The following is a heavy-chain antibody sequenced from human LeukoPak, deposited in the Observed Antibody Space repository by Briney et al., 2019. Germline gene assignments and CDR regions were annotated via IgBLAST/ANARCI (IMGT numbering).Heavy chain of an antibody. Sequence: PSETLSLTCTVSGGSISSYYWSWIRQPPGKGLEWIGYIYYSGTTNYNPSLKSRVTISVDTSKNQFSLKLSSVTAADTAVYYCARVSGIARSNYFDYWGQGTLVTVSS. D-gene: IGHD6-13*01. CDR1: GGSISSYY. CDR2: IYYSGTT. V-gene: IGHV4-59*01. J-gene: IGHJ4*02. CDR3: ARVSGIARSNYFDY.